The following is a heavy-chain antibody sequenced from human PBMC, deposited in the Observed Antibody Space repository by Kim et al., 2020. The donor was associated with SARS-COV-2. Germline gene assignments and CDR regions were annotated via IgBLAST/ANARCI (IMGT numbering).Heavy chain of an antibody. CDR2: IYNTGNI. D-gene: IGHD1-26*01. Sequence: SETLSLTCTVSGGSISTYYWTWIRQPPGKGLEWIGYIYNTGNINYNPSLKSRVTMSVDTSKNRFSLKLTSVTAADTALYFCARGAGKMGYCFDPGGQGSL. J-gene: IGHJ5*02. V-gene: IGHV4-59*01. CDR3: ARGAGKMGYCFDP. CDR1: GGSISTYY.